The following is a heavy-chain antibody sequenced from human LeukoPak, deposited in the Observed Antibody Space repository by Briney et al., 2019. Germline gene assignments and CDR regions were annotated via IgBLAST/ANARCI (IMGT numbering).Heavy chain of an antibody. CDR2: ISSSSSYI. Sequence: PGGSLRLSCAASGFTFSSYSMNWVRQAPGKGLEWVSSISSSSSYIYYADSVKGRFTISRDNAKNSLYLQMNSLRAEDTAVYYCAMDIVVVTAARHFQHWGQGTLVTVSS. CDR1: GFTFSSYS. CDR3: AMDIVVVTAARHFQH. D-gene: IGHD2-21*02. V-gene: IGHV3-21*01. J-gene: IGHJ1*01.